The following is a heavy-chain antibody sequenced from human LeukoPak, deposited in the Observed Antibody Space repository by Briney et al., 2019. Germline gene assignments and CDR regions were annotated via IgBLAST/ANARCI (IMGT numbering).Heavy chain of an antibody. J-gene: IGHJ4*02. V-gene: IGHV3-53*01. CDR3: ARRLPTAWGADY. CDR1: GFTVSSNY. Sequence: GGSLRLSCAASGFTVSSNYISWGRQAPGKGLEWVSVIYSGGSTYYADSVKGRFTISRDNSKNTLYLQMNSLRAEDTAVYYCARRLPTAWGADYWGQGTLVTVSS. CDR2: IYSGGST. D-gene: IGHD7-27*01.